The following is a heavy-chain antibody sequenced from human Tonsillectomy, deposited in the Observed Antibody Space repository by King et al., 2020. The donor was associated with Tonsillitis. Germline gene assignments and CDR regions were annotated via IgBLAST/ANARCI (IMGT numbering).Heavy chain of an antibody. CDR2: IYPGDSDT. CDR1: GYRFTSYW. J-gene: IGHJ3*02. Sequence: QLVQSGAEVKKPGESLKLSCKGSGYRFTSYWIGWVRQMPGKGLEWMGIIYPGDSDTRYSPSFQCQVTMSADKSISTAYLQWSSLKASDTAMFYCARYDSTGAGTFDIWGQGTMVTVSS. CDR3: ARYDSTGAGTFDI. D-gene: IGHD3-22*01. V-gene: IGHV5-51*01.